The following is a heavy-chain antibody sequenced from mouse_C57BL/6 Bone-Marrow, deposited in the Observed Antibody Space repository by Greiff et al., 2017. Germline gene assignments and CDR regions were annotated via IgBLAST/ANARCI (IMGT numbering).Heavy chain of an antibody. CDR3: ARWRHRPKDY. CDR2: INPSSGYT. Sequence: QVQLQQSGAELARPGASVKLSCKASGYTFTSYTMHWVKQRPGQGLEWIGYINPSSGYTNYNQKFKDKATLTADKSSSTAYMQLSSLTSEDSAVYYCARWRHRPKDYGGRGTSVTVSA. CDR1: GYTFTSYT. D-gene: IGHD3-1*01. V-gene: IGHV1-4*01. J-gene: IGHJ4*01.